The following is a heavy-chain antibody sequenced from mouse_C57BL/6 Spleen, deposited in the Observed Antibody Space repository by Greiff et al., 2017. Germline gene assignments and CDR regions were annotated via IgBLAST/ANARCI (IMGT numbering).Heavy chain of an antibody. CDR2: IYPGDGDT. D-gene: IGHD2-2*01. Sequence: VQLQESGPELVKPGASVKISCKASGYAFSSSWMNWVKQRPGTGLEWIGRIYPGDGDTNYNGKFKGKATLTADKSSSTAYMQLISLTSEDSAVYFCARGYDGRAWFAYWGQGTLVTVSA. CDR3: ARGYDGRAWFAY. J-gene: IGHJ3*01. CDR1: GYAFSSSW. V-gene: IGHV1-82*01.